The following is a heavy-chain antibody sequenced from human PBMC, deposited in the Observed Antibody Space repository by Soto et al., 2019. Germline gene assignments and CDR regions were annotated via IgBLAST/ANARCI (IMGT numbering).Heavy chain of an antibody. CDR2: ISYDGSNK. CDR1: GFTFSRYG. CDR3: ARDGGWTWGGGDFDDAFDI. J-gene: IGHJ3*02. V-gene: IGHV3-30-3*01. Sequence: QVQLVESGGGVVQPGRSLRLSCAATGFTFSRYGMHWVRQAPGKWLEWVAVISYDGSNKYYADSVKGRFTISRDNSKKTLYLQMNSLRAEDTAVYYCARDGGWTWGGGDFDDAFDIWGQGTMVTVSS. D-gene: IGHD2-21*02.